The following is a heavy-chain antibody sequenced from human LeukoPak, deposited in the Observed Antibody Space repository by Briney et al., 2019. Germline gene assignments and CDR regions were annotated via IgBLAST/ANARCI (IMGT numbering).Heavy chain of an antibody. CDR2: IYYSGST. V-gene: IGHV4-59*01. D-gene: IGHD5-12*01. CDR1: GGSISSYY. CDR3: ARGGGRGYSDYDLDY. Sequence: SETLSLTCTVSGGSISSYYWNWIRQPPGKGLEWIGYIYYSGSTNHNPSLKSRVTISVDTSKNQFSLKLSSVTAADTAVYYCARGGGRGYSDYDLDYWGQGTLVTVSS. J-gene: IGHJ4*02.